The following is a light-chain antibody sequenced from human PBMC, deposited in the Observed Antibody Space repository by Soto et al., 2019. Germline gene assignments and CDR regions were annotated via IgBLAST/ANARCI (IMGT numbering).Light chain of an antibody. J-gene: IGKJ4*01. V-gene: IGKV1-9*01. CDR1: QGTTSY. CDR3: QQYNLYPRVT. CDR2: SIS. Sequence: DIQLTQSPSFLSASVGDRVTITCRASQGTTSYLAWFQQKPGTAPKLLIYSISSLQNGVPSRFSGSGSGTEFTLTISSLPPEDFATYYCQQYNLYPRVTFGGGTKVEIK.